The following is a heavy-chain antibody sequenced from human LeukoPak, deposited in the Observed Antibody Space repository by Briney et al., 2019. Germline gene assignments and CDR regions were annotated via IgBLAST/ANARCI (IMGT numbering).Heavy chain of an antibody. CDR1: GGSISSYY. Sequence: PSETLSLTCTVSGGSISSYYWSWIRQPPGRGLGGIGYIYYSGSTNYNPSLKSRVTISVDTSKNQFSLKLSSVTAADTAVYYCARNTIAAAGSFDYWGQGTLVTVSS. D-gene: IGHD6-13*01. CDR3: ARNTIAAAGSFDY. V-gene: IGHV4-59*01. CDR2: IYYSGST. J-gene: IGHJ4*02.